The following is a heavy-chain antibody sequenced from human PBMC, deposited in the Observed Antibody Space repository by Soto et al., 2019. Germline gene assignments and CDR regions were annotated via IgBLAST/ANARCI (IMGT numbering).Heavy chain of an antibody. V-gene: IGHV3-23*01. CDR2: TSGSGAST. Sequence: EVQLLESGGGLVQPGGSLRLSCAASGFIFNNYAMSWVRQARGKGLEWVSATSGSGASTSYADSVKGRFTIFRDNSKNTLYLQMNSLRGEDTAVYYCAKDVACGWTRNWFYSWGQGSLVTVSS. J-gene: IGHJ5*01. CDR3: AKDVACGWTRNWFYS. D-gene: IGHD2-21*01. CDR1: GFIFNNYA.